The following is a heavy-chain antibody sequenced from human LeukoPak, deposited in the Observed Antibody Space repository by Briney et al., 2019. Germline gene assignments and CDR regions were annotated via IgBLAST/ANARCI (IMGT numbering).Heavy chain of an antibody. V-gene: IGHV3-64*01. CDR1: GFTFSSYA. CDR3: ARATVTLPDY. CDR2: ISSNGGST. D-gene: IGHD4-17*01. Sequence: GGSLRLSCAASGFTFSSYAMHWARQAPGKGLEYVSAISSNGGSTYYANSVKGRFTISRDNSKNTLYLQMGSLRAEDMAVYYCARATVTLPDYWGQGTLVTVSS. J-gene: IGHJ4*02.